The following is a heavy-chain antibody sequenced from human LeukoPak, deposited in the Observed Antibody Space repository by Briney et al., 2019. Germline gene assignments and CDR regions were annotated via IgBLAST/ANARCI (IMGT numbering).Heavy chain of an antibody. D-gene: IGHD6-13*01. CDR1: GYSFTDFY. Sequence: ASVTVSCMASGYSFTDFYLHWVRQAPGQGLEWMGWINPNSGGTNYAQKFQGRVTMTRDTSISTAYMELSRLRSDDTAVYYCARDPSIAAAGTALDYWGQGTLVTVSS. V-gene: IGHV1-2*02. J-gene: IGHJ4*02. CDR3: ARDPSIAAAGTALDY. CDR2: INPNSGGT.